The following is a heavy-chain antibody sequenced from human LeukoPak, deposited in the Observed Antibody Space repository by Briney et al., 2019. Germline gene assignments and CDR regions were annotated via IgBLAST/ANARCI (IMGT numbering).Heavy chain of an antibody. J-gene: IGHJ4*02. Sequence: SETLSLTCTVSGGSISSGGYYWSWIRQHPGKGLEWIGYIYYSWSTYYNPSLKSRVTISVDTSKTQISLKLSSVTAADTAVYYCARGHQELGIGFDYWGQGTLVTVSS. CDR2: IYYSWST. CDR3: ARGHQELGIGFDY. V-gene: IGHV4-31*03. D-gene: IGHD7-27*01. CDR1: GGSISSGGYY.